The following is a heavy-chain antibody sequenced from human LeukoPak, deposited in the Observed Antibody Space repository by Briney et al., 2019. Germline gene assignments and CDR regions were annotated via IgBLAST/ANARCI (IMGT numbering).Heavy chain of an antibody. D-gene: IGHD6-13*01. CDR3: ARDQRAYGSIAAAFDY. CDR2: IKQDGSEK. CDR1: GFTFSSYW. V-gene: IGHV3-7*01. J-gene: IGHJ4*02. Sequence: GGSLRLSCAASGFTFSSYWMSWVRQAPGKGLEWVANIKQDGSEKYYVDSVKGRFTISRDNAKNSLYLQMNSLRAEDTAVYYCARDQRAYGSIAAAFDYWGQGTLVTVYS.